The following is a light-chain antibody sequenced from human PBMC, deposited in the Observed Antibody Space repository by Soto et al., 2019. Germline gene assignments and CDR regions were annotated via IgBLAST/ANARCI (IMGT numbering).Light chain of an antibody. V-gene: IGKV4-1*01. CDR1: QNILYNSNNKNY. Sequence: DIVMNQSPDSLAVSLGERATINCKSSQNILYNSNNKNYLAWYQQKPGQPPKLLIYWASTRDSGVPGPFRGRGFWKKFPFTINHLQAEEGGVYYWQQFYNSPPNFGPGAKV. J-gene: IGKJ1*01. CDR3: QQFYNSPPN. CDR2: WAS.